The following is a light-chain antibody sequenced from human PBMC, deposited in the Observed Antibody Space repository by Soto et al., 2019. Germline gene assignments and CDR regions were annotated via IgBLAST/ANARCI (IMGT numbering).Light chain of an antibody. CDR2: AAS. Sequence: DIQMTQSPSSVSASVGDRVTITCRASQSISSYLNWYQQKPGKAPKLLIYAASSLQSGVPSRLSGSGSGTDFTLTISSLQPEDFATYYCQQSYSTPRTFGQGTKV. CDR3: QQSYSTPRT. V-gene: IGKV1-39*01. CDR1: QSISSY. J-gene: IGKJ1*01.